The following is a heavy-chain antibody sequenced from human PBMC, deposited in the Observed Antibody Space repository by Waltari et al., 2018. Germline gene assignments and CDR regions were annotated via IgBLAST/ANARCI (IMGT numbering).Heavy chain of an antibody. Sequence: EVQLLVSGGGSVQPWGSLSFSFPTSVFRFSSYAMSWVRQAPGKGLEWVSALSGASSSSHSADSVKGRFTIYRDNSKNTLYLQMNGLRVEDTAIYYCAKDRGDWNYNFDYWGQGTPVTVSS. D-gene: IGHD1-7*01. CDR1: VFRFSSYA. CDR2: LSGASSSS. V-gene: IGHV3-23*01. J-gene: IGHJ4*02. CDR3: AKDRGDWNYNFDY.